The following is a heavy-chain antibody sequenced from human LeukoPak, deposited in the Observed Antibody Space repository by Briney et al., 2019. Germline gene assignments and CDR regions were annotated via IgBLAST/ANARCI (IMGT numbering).Heavy chain of an antibody. CDR2: INPNSGGT. V-gene: IGHV1-2*02. CDR3: ARGRDGYNFAFDI. D-gene: IGHD5-24*01. Sequence: ASVKVSCKASGYTFTGYYMHWVRQAPGQGLEWMGWINPNSGGTNYAQKFQGRVTMTEDTSTDTAYMELSSLRSEDTAVYYCARGRDGYNFAFDIWGQGTMVTVSS. J-gene: IGHJ3*02. CDR1: GYTFTGYY.